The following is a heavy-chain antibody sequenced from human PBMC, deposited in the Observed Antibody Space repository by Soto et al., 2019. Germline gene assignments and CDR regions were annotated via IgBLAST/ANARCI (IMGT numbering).Heavy chain of an antibody. CDR3: ARGYCSSTSCYVDYYYSGMDV. D-gene: IGHD2-2*01. CDR1: GGTFSSYA. CDR2: IIPIFGTA. J-gene: IGHJ6*02. V-gene: IGHV1-69*13. Sequence: SVKVSCKASGGTFSSYAISWVRQAPGQGLEWMGGIIPIFGTANYAQKFQGRVTITADESTSTAYMELSSLRSEDTAVYYCARGYCSSTSCYVDYYYSGMDVWGQGTTVTVSS.